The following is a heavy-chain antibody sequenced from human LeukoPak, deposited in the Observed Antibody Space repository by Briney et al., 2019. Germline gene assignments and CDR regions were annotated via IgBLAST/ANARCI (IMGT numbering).Heavy chain of an antibody. CDR2: FDPEDSET. J-gene: IGHJ5*02. V-gene: IGHV1-24*01. Sequence: GASVKVSCKVSGYTLTELSMHWVRQAPGKGLEWMGGFDPEDSETIYAQKFQGRVTMTEDTSTDTAYMELSSLRSEDTAVYYCATGLRDYYDSSGYYYGWFDPWGQGTLVTVSS. CDR1: GYTLTELS. CDR3: ATGLRDYYDSSGYYYGWFDP. D-gene: IGHD3-22*01.